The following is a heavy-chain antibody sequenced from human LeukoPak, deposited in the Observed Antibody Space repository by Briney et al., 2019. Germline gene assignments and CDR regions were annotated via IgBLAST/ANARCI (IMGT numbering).Heavy chain of an antibody. Sequence: SETLSLTCTVSGGSISSGGYYWSWIRQHPGKGLEWIGYIYYSGSTYYNPSLKGRVTISVDTSKNQFSLKLSSVTAADTAVYYCARLDCSGGSCFRYYFDYWGQGTLVTVSS. V-gene: IGHV4-61*08. D-gene: IGHD2-15*01. CDR3: ARLDCSGGSCFRYYFDY. CDR1: GGSISSGGYY. CDR2: IYYSGST. J-gene: IGHJ4*02.